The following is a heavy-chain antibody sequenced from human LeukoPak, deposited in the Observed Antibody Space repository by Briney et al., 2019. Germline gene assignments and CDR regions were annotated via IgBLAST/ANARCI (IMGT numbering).Heavy chain of an antibody. CDR1: GYTFTGYY. D-gene: IGHD5-18*01. CDR2: INPNSGGT. CDR3: ARDRVEIQLRLNY. V-gene: IGHV1-2*02. J-gene: IGHJ4*02. Sequence: ASVKVSCKASGYTFTGYYMHWARQAPGQGLEWMGWINPNSGGTNYAQKFQGRVTMTRDTSISTAYMELSRLRSDDTVVYYCARDRVEIQLRLNYWGQGTLVTVSS.